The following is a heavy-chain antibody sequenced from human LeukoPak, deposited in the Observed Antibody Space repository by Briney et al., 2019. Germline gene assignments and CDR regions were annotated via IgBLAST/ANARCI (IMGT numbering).Heavy chain of an antibody. V-gene: IGHV3-7*01. J-gene: IGHJ3*02. Sequence: ETLSLTCTVSGGSISSSSYYWGWIRQPPGKGLEWVANIKQDGSEKYYVDSVKGRFTISRDNAKNSLYLQMNSLRVEDTAVYYCARSPPLWNGDAFDIWGQGTMVTVSS. D-gene: IGHD1-1*01. CDR2: IKQDGSEK. CDR1: GGSISSSSYY. CDR3: ARSPPLWNGDAFDI.